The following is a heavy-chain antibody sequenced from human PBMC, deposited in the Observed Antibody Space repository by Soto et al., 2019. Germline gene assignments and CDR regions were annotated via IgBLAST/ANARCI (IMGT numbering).Heavy chain of an antibody. CDR1: GGSISSGDYY. Sequence: QVQLQESGPGLVKPSQTLSLTCTVSGGSISSGDYYWSWIRQPPGKGLEWIGYIYYSGSTYYNPSLKSRVTISVDTSKNQFSPKLSSVTAADTAVYYCARALAAAGTGFDYWGQGTLVTVSS. CDR3: ARALAAAGTGFDY. J-gene: IGHJ4*02. D-gene: IGHD6-13*01. V-gene: IGHV4-30-4*01. CDR2: IYYSGST.